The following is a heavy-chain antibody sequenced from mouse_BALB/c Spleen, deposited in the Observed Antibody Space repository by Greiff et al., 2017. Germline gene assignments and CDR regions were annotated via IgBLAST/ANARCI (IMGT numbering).Heavy chain of an antibody. J-gene: IGHJ3*01. D-gene: IGHD2-2*01. CDR1: GYAFSSSW. Sequence: VQLQQSGPELVKPGASVKISCKASGYAFSSSWMNWVKQRPGQGLEWIGRIYPGDGDTNYNGKFKGKATLTADKSSSTAYMQLSSLTSVDSAVYYCTQWGYDRFAYWGQGTLVTVSA. CDR2: IYPGDGDT. CDR3: TQWGYDRFAY. V-gene: IGHV1-82*01.